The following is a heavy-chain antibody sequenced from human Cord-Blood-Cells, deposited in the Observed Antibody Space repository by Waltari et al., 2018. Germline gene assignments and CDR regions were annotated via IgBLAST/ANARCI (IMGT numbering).Heavy chain of an antibody. D-gene: IGHD5-18*01. Sequence: QVQLVQSGAEVKKPGASVKVPCKASGYTFTSYDINWVRPATGQGIEWMGWMNPNSGNTGYAQKFQGRVTMTRNTSISTAYMELSSLRSEDTAVYYCAMHERGYSYGYYYYYGMDVWGQGTTVTVSS. J-gene: IGHJ6*02. CDR1: GYTFTSYD. CDR2: MNPNSGNT. CDR3: AMHERGYSYGYYYYYGMDV. V-gene: IGHV1-8*01.